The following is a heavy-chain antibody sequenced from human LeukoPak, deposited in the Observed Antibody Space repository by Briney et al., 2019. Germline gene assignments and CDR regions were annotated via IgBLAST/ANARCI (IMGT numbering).Heavy chain of an antibody. D-gene: IGHD2-2*01. Sequence: SETLSLTCTVSGGSVSTYYWSWIRQPPGKGLEWIGNIYYSGSTNYNPSLKSRVTISVDTSKNQFSLELTSVTAADTAVYYCAREPYCSSSSCTSVWGQGTLVTVSS. V-gene: IGHV4-59*02. CDR3: AREPYCSSSSCTSV. J-gene: IGHJ4*02. CDR2: IYYSGST. CDR1: GGSVSTYY.